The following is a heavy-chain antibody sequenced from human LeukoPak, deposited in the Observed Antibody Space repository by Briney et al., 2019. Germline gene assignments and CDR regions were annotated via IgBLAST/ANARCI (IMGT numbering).Heavy chain of an antibody. CDR1: GFTLSRYW. V-gene: IGHV3-74*03. CDR3: VRDLILVWTPGDDFDH. CDR2: INEDASTI. D-gene: IGHD3-16*01. J-gene: IGHJ4*02. Sequence: PGGSLRLSCVASGFTLSRYWMHWARHVPGKGLEWVSRINEDASTITYADSVKGRFTISRDNAKNTLYLQMNSLRAEDTAVYFCVRDLILVWTPGDDFDHWGQGTLVTVSS.